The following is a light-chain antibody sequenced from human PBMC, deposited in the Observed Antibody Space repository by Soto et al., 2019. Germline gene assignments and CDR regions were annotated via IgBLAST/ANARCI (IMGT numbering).Light chain of an antibody. CDR1: QGISNY. V-gene: IGKV1-27*01. CDR3: QKYNNAPRT. J-gene: IGKJ1*01. CDR2: DAS. Sequence: DIQMTQSPSSLSASVGDRVTITCRASQGISNYLAWYHQKPGKYPKLLIYDASTLQSGGPSRFSGSGSGTHFTLTISSLQPEDVSTYYCQKYNNAPRTFGLGTTVELK.